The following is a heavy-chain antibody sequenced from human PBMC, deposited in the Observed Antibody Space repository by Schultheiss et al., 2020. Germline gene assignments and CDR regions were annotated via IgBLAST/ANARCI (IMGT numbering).Heavy chain of an antibody. Sequence: GGSLRLSCAVSGFNFDDYAMHWVRQAPGKGLEWVSGISWNSGSIGYADSVKGRFTISRDNAKNSLYLQMNSLRAEDTAVYYCARGPIAAAGTGVFDYWGQGTLVTVSS. D-gene: IGHD6-13*01. CDR3: ARGPIAAAGTGVFDY. J-gene: IGHJ4*02. CDR2: ISWNSGSI. CDR1: GFNFDDYA. V-gene: IGHV3-9*01.